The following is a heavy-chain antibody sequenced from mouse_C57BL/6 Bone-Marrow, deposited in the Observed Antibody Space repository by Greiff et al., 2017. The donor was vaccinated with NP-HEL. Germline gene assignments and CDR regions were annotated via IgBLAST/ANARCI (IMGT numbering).Heavy chain of an antibody. CDR3: ARWGDYSYAMDY. J-gene: IGHJ4*01. CDR1: GYSFTGYY. Sequence: DVQLQESGPELVKPGASVKISCKASGYSFTGYYMNWVKQSPEKSLEWIGEINPSTGGTTYNQKFKAKATLTVDKSSSTAYMQLKSLTSEDSAVYYCARWGDYSYAMDYWGQGTSVTVSS. CDR2: INPSTGGT. D-gene: IGHD2-13*01. V-gene: IGHV1-42*01.